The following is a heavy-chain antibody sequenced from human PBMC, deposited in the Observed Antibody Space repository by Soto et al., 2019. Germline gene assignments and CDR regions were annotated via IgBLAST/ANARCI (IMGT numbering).Heavy chain of an antibody. D-gene: IGHD4-4*01. CDR1: GYTFTSYG. Sequence: ASVKVSCKASGYTFTSYGISWVRQAPGQGLEWMGWISAYNGNTNYAQKLQGRVTMTTDTSTSTAYMELRSLRSDDTAVYYCAREFWAEYSNYDHYYYYMDVWGKGTTVTVSS. CDR2: ISAYNGNT. J-gene: IGHJ6*03. CDR3: AREFWAEYSNYDHYYYYMDV. V-gene: IGHV1-18*01.